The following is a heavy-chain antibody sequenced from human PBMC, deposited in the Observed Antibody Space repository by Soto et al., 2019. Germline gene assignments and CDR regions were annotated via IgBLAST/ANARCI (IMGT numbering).Heavy chain of an antibody. CDR2: SIPIFGTA. J-gene: IGHJ4*02. Sequence: SVKVSCKASGGTFSSYAISWVRQAPGQGLEWMGGSIPIFGTANYAQKFQGRVTITADESTSTAYMELSSLRSEDTAVYYCASNIRQLELTPLIGYWGQGTLVTVSS. CDR1: GGTFSSYA. V-gene: IGHV1-69*13. D-gene: IGHD1-1*01. CDR3: ASNIRQLELTPLIGY.